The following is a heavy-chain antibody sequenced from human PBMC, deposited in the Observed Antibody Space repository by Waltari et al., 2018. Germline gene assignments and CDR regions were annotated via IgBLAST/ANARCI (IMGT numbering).Heavy chain of an antibody. V-gene: IGHV3-53*01. D-gene: IGHD1-26*01. CDR3: ARGGEPNWFDP. CDR1: GFTVSSNY. Sequence: EVQLVESGGGLIQPGGSLRLSCAASGFTVSSNYMSWVRQAPGKGRGWVASIYSGGRTKYAESVKGRFTISRDNAKKTLYLQMSRLRAEDTAVYYCARGGEPNWFDPWGQGTLVTVSS. CDR2: IYSGGRT. J-gene: IGHJ5*02.